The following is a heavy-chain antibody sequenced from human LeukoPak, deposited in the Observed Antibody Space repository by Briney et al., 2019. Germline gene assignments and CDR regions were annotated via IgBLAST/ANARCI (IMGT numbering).Heavy chain of an antibody. J-gene: IGHJ4*02. V-gene: IGHV4-30-2*01. CDR1: GGAISRGGYS. CDR3: ARPSSLVYKLDY. D-gene: IGHD1-14*01. Sequence: SQTLSLTCAVSGGAISRGGYSWSWIRQPPGKGLEWIGYIYHSGSTYYNPSLKSRVTISVDRSKNQFSLKLSSVTAADTAVYYCARPSSLVYKLDYWGQGTLVTVSS. CDR2: IYHSGST.